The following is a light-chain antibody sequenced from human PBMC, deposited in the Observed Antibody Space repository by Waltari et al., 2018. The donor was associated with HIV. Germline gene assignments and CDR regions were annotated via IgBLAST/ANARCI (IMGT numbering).Light chain of an antibody. V-gene: IGLV3-10*01. CDR3: YSTDSSGV. CDR1: ALPKKY. J-gene: IGLJ3*02. Sequence: SYELTQPPSVSVSPGQTARITCSGYALPKKYAYWYQQKSGQAPVLVIYEDSKRPSGIPERFSGSSSGTMATLTISGAQVEDEADYYCYSTDSSGVFGGGTKLTVL. CDR2: EDS.